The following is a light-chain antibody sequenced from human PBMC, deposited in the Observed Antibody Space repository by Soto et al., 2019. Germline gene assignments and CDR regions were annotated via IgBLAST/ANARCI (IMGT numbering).Light chain of an antibody. CDR2: DVT. J-gene: IGLJ1*01. CDR3: CSYAGDFYV. V-gene: IGLV2-11*01. CDR1: TSDVGGYDY. Sequence: QSVLTQPRSVPGSPGQSVAIPCTGTTSDVGGYDYVSWYQQHPGKAPELIIFDVTKRPSGVPDRFSGSKSGNTASLTISGLQAEDEADYFCCSYAGDFYVFGSGTKVTVL.